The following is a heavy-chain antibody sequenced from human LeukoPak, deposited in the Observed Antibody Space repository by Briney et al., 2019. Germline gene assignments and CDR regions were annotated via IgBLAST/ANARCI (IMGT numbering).Heavy chain of an antibody. CDR1: GYSFTSYW. Sequence: GESLKISCQGSGYSFTSYWIGWVRQMPGKGLEWMGIIYPGDSDTRYSPSFQGQVTISADKSISTAYPQWSSPKASDTAMYYCARLRLPGRYYYYYYMDVWGKGTTVTVSS. J-gene: IGHJ6*03. V-gene: IGHV5-51*01. CDR2: IYPGDSDT. CDR3: ARLRLPGRYYYYYYMDV. D-gene: IGHD5-12*01.